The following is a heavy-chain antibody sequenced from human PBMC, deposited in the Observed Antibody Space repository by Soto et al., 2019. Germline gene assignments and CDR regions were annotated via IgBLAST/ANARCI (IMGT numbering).Heavy chain of an antibody. CDR2: IFHSGST. CDR3: ANARSGSHP. D-gene: IGHD3-22*01. J-gene: IGHJ5*02. Sequence: QVQLQESGPGLMKPSGTLSLTCAVSGGSISSPNWWTWVRQPPGKGLEWIGEIFHSGSTNYNPSLXIRCTXXVDKSKNQFSLILNSVTAADTAVYYCANARSGSHPWGQGTLVTVSS. CDR1: GGSISSPNW. V-gene: IGHV4-4*02.